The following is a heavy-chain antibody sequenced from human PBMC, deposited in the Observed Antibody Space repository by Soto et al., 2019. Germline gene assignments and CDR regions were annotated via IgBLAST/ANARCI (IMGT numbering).Heavy chain of an antibody. D-gene: IGHD4-4*01. V-gene: IGHV4-39*01. CDR1: GGSVTNSSYY. CDR2: VYYRGRS. Sequence: SETLSLTCSVSGGSVTNSSYYWGWIRQSPGKGLEWIGSVYYRGRSYSKSSVKSRVTISVDTSKNQFSLNLNSVTASDTAVYLCVSQRTPVSTQEYVDSRCPRPLVT. J-gene: IGHJ4*02. CDR3: VSQRTPVSTQEYVDS.